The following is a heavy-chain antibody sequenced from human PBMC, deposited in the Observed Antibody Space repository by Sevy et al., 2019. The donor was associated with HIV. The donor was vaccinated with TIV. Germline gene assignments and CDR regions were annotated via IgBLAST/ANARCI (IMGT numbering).Heavy chain of an antibody. CDR1: GGSISSSSYY. J-gene: IGHJ4*02. CDR2: IYYSGST. CDR3: ARRIVVVPAAPFDY. D-gene: IGHD2-2*01. V-gene: IGHV4-39*01. Sequence: SETLSLTCTVSGGSISSSSYYWGWIRQPPGKGLEWIGSIYYSGSTYYNTSLKSRVTISVDTSKNQFSLKLSSVTAADTAVYYCARRIVVVPAAPFDYWGQGTLVTVSS.